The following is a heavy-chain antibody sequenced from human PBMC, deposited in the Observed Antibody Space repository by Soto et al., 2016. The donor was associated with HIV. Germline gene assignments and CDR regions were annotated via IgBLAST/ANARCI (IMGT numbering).Heavy chain of an antibody. J-gene: IGHJ3*02. CDR2: IRGSRSYI. D-gene: IGHD3-9*01. Sequence: EVQLVESGGGLVKPGGSLRLSCAASGFTLRSYSMNWVRQAPGKGLEWVSSIRGSRSYIYYADSVKGRFTISRDTDKNSLYLQMKSPGANDTATYYCARGTHLDILTGVYDGFDIWGQGTTVTVSS. V-gene: IGHV3-21*01. CDR3: ARGTHLDILTGVYDGFDI. CDR1: GFTLRSYS.